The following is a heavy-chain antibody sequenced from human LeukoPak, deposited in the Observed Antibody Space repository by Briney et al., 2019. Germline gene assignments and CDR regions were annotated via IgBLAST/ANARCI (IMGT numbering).Heavy chain of an antibody. J-gene: IGHJ4*02. Sequence: SETLSLTCAVYGGSFSGYYWSWIRQPPGKGLEWIGEINHSGSTNYNPSLKSRVTISVDTSKNQFSLKLSSVTAADTAVYYCARHGYCGGDCYPRYYFDYWGQGTLVTVSS. D-gene: IGHD2-21*02. CDR2: INHSGST. V-gene: IGHV4-34*01. CDR3: ARHGYCGGDCYPRYYFDY. CDR1: GGSFSGYY.